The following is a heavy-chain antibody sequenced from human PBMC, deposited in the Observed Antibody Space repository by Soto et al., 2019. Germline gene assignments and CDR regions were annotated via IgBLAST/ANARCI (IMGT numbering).Heavy chain of an antibody. D-gene: IGHD1-26*01. V-gene: IGHV1-18*04. CDR3: ARGGLKWEGGGFDV. CDR1: NYTSTSYG. J-gene: IGHJ4*02. CDR2: ISVYYGNT. Sequence: ASVKVSCKASNYTSTSYGISWVRQAPRQGLEWMGWISVYYGNTNYAQKFQDRVTMTTDTSTSTAYLELRSLTSDDTAVYYCARGGLKWEGGGFDVWGQGTLVTVSA.